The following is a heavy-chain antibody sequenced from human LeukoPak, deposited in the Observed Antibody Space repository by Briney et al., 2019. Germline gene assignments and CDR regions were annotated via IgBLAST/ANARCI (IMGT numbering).Heavy chain of an antibody. D-gene: IGHD4-23*01. V-gene: IGHV4-4*07. CDR1: GGSINSYY. CDR3: ARGGRATVVTM. CDR2: VYSSGNT. Sequence: SETLSLTCTVSGGSINSYYWSWIRQPAGKGLEWIGRVYSSGNTNYNPSLKSRVSMSVDTSKNQFSLKLTSVTAADTAVYYCARGGRATVVTMWGQGILVTVSS. J-gene: IGHJ4*02.